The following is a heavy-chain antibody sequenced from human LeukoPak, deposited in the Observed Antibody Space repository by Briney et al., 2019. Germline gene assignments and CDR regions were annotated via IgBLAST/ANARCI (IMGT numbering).Heavy chain of an antibody. V-gene: IGHV1-18*01. J-gene: IGHJ5*02. CDR2: ISAYNGNT. CDR3: AKTTHGVGPTGLNP. D-gene: IGHD1-26*01. CDR1: VYSFTIYG. Sequence: ASVTLSFTSSVYSFTIYGITWVRHAPGQGLEWMGWISAYNGNTDYAQKFQGRVTLTTDSSTNTAFMDLRTLTSDDTAVYYCAKTTHGVGPTGLNPWGQGTLVIVSS.